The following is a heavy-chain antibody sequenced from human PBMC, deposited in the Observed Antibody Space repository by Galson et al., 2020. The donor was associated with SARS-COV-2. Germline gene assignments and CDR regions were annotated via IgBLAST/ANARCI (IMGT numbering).Heavy chain of an antibody. CDR2: ISWDGSNT. CDR1: GFNFDDYA. Sequence: GESLKISCAASGFNFDDYAMHWVRPAPGKGLEWVSLISWDGSNTYYEDSVKGRFTISRDNTKNSLYLQMNSLRAEDTAFYYCAKDRGPGYYDSGGFRTDYFDYWGQGTLVTVSS. D-gene: IGHD3-22*01. CDR3: AKDRGPGYYDSGGFRTDYFDY. J-gene: IGHJ4*02. V-gene: IGHV3-43D*03.